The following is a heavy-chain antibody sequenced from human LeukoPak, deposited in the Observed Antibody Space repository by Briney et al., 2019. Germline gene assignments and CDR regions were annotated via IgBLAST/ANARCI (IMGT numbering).Heavy chain of an antibody. CDR2: ISYSGST. D-gene: IGHD2-15*01. V-gene: IGHV4-59*01. CDR3: ASLPFDSRIVTFGWFYS. J-gene: IGHJ5*01. Sequence: SETLSLTCTVSGGSISSNHWPWIRQPPAKGLELIARISYSGSTNYNPSLKSLVHISLDRLKKHFYLRLSSVTPADTPAKYCASLPFDSRIVTFGWFYSWHQGTLVTVPS. CDR1: GGSISSNH.